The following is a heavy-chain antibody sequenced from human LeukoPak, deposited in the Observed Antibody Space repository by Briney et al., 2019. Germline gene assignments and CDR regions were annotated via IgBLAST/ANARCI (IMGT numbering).Heavy chain of an antibody. D-gene: IGHD5-24*01. J-gene: IGHJ4*02. Sequence: ASVKVSCKASGYTFINYDINWVRQATGQGLEWMGWMNPDSGNTGYVQKFQGRVTMTRNTSISTAYMELSSLRSEDTAVYYCARDRGLQSVGYWGQGTLVTVSS. CDR3: ARDRGLQSVGY. CDR1: GYTFINYD. CDR2: MNPDSGNT. V-gene: IGHV1-8*01.